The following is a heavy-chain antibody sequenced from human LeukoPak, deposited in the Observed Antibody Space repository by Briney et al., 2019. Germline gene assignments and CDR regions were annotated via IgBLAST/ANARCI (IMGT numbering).Heavy chain of an antibody. CDR1: GFTFSSYG. J-gene: IGHJ4*02. D-gene: IGHD2-8*01. CDR3: AKDRGYCTNGVCYRFDY. Sequence: PGRSLRLSCAASGFTFSSYGMHWVRQAPGKGREWVAVISYDGSNKYYADSVKGRFTISRDNSKNTLYLQMNSLRAEDTAVYYCAKDRGYCTNGVCYRFDYWGQGTLVTVSS. CDR2: ISYDGSNK. V-gene: IGHV3-30*18.